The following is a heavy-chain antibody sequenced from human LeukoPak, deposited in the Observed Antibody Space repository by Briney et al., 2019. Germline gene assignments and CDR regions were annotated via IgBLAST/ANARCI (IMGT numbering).Heavy chain of an antibody. V-gene: IGHV1-18*01. CDR3: ARVGVVVPAAWFDP. D-gene: IGHD2-2*01. J-gene: IGHJ5*02. Sequence: ASVKVSCKASGYSFGIFGTSWVRQAPGQGLEWMGWISANNGNTNYAQNLQGRVTMTTDTSTSTAYMELRSLRSDDTAVYYRARVGVVVPAAWFDPWGQGTLVTVSS. CDR1: GYSFGIFG. CDR2: ISANNGNT.